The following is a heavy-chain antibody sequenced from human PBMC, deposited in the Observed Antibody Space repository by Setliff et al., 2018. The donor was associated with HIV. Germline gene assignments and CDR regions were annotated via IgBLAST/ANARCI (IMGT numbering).Heavy chain of an antibody. CDR1: GGSINTYY. Sequence: LTCTVSGGSINTYYWSWIRQPAWKGLEWIGRFYTSGSTNYNPSLKSRVTMSVDTSKNQFSLKLSSVTAADTAVYYCARDRLTYYFDYWGQGILVTVSS. J-gene: IGHJ4*02. V-gene: IGHV4-4*07. CDR2: FYTSGST. D-gene: IGHD3-22*01. CDR3: ARDRLTYYFDY.